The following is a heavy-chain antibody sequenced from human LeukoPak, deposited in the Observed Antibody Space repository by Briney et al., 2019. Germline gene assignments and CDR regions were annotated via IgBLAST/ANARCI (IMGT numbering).Heavy chain of an antibody. CDR2: IYTSGST. J-gene: IGHJ3*02. Sequence: SETLSLTCTVSGGSISSGSYYWSWIRQPAGKGLEWIGRIYTSGSTNYNPSLKSRVTISVDTSKNQFSLKLSSVTAADTAVYYCARTQLERPGDAFDIWGQETMVTVSS. CDR3: ARTQLERPGDAFDI. V-gene: IGHV4-61*02. D-gene: IGHD1-1*01. CDR1: GGSISSGSYY.